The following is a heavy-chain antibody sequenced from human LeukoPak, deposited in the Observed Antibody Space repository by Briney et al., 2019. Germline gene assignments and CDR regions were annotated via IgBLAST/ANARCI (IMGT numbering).Heavy chain of an antibody. Sequence: PGGSLRLSCEVSGFTFTNAWMTWVRQAPGKGLEWVGRITSKTDGETTDYAAPVKGRLTISRDDSKNTLYLQMNSLKIEDAAVYFCTTLDRGGVADDYWGQGTLVTVSS. D-gene: IGHD6-13*01. CDR3: TTLDRGGVADDY. V-gene: IGHV3-15*01. CDR2: ITSKTDGETT. CDR1: GFTFTNAW. J-gene: IGHJ4*02.